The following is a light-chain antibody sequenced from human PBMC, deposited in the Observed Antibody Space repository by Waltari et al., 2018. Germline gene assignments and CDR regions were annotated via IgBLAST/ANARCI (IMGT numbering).Light chain of an antibody. J-gene: IGKJ4*01. V-gene: IGKV2-30*02. Sequence: DVVMTQSPLSLPVTLGPPASIYCRSSQSLVHSDGRTYVNCFQQRPGQSPRRLIYYVSNRDSGVPDRFSGGGSGTDFTLKISRVEAEDVGVYYCMQGTHYPLTFGGGTKVEIK. CDR2: YVS. CDR3: MQGTHYPLT. CDR1: QSLVHSDGRTY.